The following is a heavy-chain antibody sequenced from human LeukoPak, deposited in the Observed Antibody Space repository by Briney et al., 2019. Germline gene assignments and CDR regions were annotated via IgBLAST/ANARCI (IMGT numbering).Heavy chain of an antibody. D-gene: IGHD3-10*01. V-gene: IGHV3-7*01. J-gene: IGHJ4*02. Sequence: GGSLRLSCAASGFTFRSYWMSWVRQAPGKGLEWVANINQDGSEQFYVDSVKGRFTISRDNAKNSLYLQMTSLRAEDTAVYYCAREKPGTEWSYFGGGNYFDYWGQGTLVTVSS. CDR1: GFTFRSYW. CDR2: INQDGSEQ. CDR3: AREKPGTEWSYFGGGNYFDY.